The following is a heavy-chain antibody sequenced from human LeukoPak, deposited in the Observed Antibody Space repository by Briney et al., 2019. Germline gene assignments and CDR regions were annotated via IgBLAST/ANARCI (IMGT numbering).Heavy chain of an antibody. Sequence: SETLSLTRTVSSCSIISSSTYWGWIRQPPGQGLEWIGSIYYSGSTYYNPSLKSRVTISVDTSKNQFSLKLSSVTAADTAVYYCARHRYNGYVYSLDNWGQGTLVTVSS. J-gene: IGHJ4*02. CDR1: SCSIISSSTY. D-gene: IGHD3-16*01. CDR3: ARHRYNGYVYSLDN. V-gene: IGHV4-39*01. CDR2: IYYSGST.